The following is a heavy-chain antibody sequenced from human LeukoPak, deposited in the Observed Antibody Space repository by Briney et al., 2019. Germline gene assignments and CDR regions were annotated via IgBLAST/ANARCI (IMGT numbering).Heavy chain of an antibody. J-gene: IGHJ4*02. Sequence: SETLSLTCAVHLGSFIGYYWSSIRQTPGKGLEWIGQINHSGSTHYNPSLKSRVTISVDPSKNQFSLKLSSVTAADTAVYYCASSLTGYYTHFDYWGQGTLVTVSS. V-gene: IGHV4-34*01. CDR2: INHSGST. CDR1: LGSFIGYY. CDR3: ASSLTGYYTHFDY. D-gene: IGHD3-9*01.